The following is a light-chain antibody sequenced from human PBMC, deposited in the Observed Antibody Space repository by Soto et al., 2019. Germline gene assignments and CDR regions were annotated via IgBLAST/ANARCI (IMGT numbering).Light chain of an antibody. Sequence: QPVLTQSSSASASLGSSVKLTCTLSSGHSSYIIAWHQQQPGKAPRYLMKLEAGGSYNKGSGVPDRFSGSSSGADRYLTISNLQFEDEADYYCETWDSNILGFGGGTKLTVL. CDR2: LEAGGSY. J-gene: IGLJ2*01. CDR3: ETWDSNILG. V-gene: IGLV4-60*02. CDR1: SGHSSYI.